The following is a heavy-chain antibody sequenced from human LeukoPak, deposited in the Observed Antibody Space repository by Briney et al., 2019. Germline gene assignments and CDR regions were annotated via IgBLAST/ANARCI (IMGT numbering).Heavy chain of an antibody. V-gene: IGHV1-18*04. Sequence: ASVKVSCKASGYTFTSYGISWVRQAPGQGLEWMGWISAYNGNTNYAQKLQGRVTMSTDTSTSTAYKELRSLRSDDTAVYYCAREVERGIQPAVMDVWGQGTPVSVSS. CDR1: GYTFTSYG. CDR3: AREVERGIQPAVMDV. D-gene: IGHD5-18*01. CDR2: ISAYNGNT. J-gene: IGHJ6*02.